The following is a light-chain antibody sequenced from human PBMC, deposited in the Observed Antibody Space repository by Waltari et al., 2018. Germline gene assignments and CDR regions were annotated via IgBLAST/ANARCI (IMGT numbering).Light chain of an antibody. J-gene: IGLJ3*02. Sequence: QSALTQPPSVSGSPGQSVTISCTGTSSDVGNYNHVSWYQQSPGTAPKLISYEVTNRPCGVPDRFCGSKSGNTASLTSSGLQAEDESDYYCSSSTSSITWVFGGGTKLTVL. CDR3: SSSTSSITWV. CDR1: SSDVGNYNH. V-gene: IGLV2-18*02. CDR2: EVT.